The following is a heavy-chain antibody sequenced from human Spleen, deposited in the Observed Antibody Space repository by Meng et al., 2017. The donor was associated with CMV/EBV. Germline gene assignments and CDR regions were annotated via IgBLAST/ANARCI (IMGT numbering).Heavy chain of an antibody. CDR3: FRHDEEGVAVPAGP. D-gene: IGHD2-2*01. J-gene: IGHJ5*02. Sequence: FSNSGIHGFRQAYGQGRGWSGHIRNKSKSYVRKCSVTMQRKLIVSRDDSKNVAYLQMNSVKTEDAAVYYCFRHDEEGVAVPAGPWGQGTLVTVSS. V-gene: IGHV3-73*01. CDR2: IRNKSKSYVR. CDR1: FSNSG.